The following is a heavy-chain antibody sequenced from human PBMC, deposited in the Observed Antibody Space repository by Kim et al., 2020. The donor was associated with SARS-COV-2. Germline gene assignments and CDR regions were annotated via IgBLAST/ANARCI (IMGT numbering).Heavy chain of an antibody. CDR1: GGSISSGGYY. J-gene: IGHJ6*02. CDR2: IYYSGST. Sequence: SETLSLTCTVSGGSISSGGYYWSWIRQHPGKGLEWIGYIYYSGSTYYNPSLKSRVTISVDTSKNQFSLKPSSVTAADTAVYYCARENSTGWYGGTSYYYYGMDVWGQGTTVTVSS. CDR3: ARENSTGWYGGTSYYYYGMDV. D-gene: IGHD6-19*01. V-gene: IGHV4-31*03.